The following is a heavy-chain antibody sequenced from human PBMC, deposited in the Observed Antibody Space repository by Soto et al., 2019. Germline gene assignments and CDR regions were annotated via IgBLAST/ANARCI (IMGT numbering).Heavy chain of an antibody. V-gene: IGHV2-5*01. J-gene: IGHJ4*02. CDR3: AHSPWGAAPDY. Sequence: QITLKESGPTLVKPTQTLTLTRTVSGFSVSARGVGVGWIRQPPGKALEWLGIIYWNDDKRYSPSLKSRLTITKDTSKNQVVLTMTNMDPVDTATYYCAHSPWGAAPDYWGQGTLVTVSS. D-gene: IGHD3-16*01. CDR1: GFSVSARGVG. CDR2: IYWNDDK.